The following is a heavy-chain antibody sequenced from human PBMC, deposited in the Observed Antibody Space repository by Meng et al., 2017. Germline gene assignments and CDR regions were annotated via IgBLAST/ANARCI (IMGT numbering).Heavy chain of an antibody. CDR1: GVTSRSYA. CDR2: ISYDGSNK. V-gene: IGHV3-30*01. CDR3: ARGRAALQWLAD. Sequence: VERVGCGGGVVQPGRYLRLSGSASGVTSRSYAMHCGRQAPGKGREWVAVISYDGSNKYYADSVKGRFTISRDNSKNTLYLQMNSLRAEDTAVYYCARGRAALQWLADWGQGTLVTVSS. J-gene: IGHJ4*02. D-gene: IGHD6-19*01.